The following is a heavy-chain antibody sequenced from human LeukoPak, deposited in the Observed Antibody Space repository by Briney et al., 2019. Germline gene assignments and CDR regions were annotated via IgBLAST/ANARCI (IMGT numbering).Heavy chain of an antibody. Sequence: GGSLRLSCAASGFTFSSYSMNWVRQAPGKGLEWVSSIDSSSSFIYYADSVKGRFTISRDNAKNSLYLQMNSLRDEDTAVYYCAREDRVVGGADYGMDVWGQGTTVTVCS. CDR2: IDSSSSFI. V-gene: IGHV3-21*01. D-gene: IGHD3-10*01. CDR3: AREDRVVGGADYGMDV. J-gene: IGHJ6*02. CDR1: GFTFSSYS.